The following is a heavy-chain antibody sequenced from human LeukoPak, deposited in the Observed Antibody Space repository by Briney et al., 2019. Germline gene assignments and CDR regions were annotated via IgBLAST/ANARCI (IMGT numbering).Heavy chain of an antibody. Sequence: GGSLRLSCAASGFTFSSYAMSWVRQAPGKGLEWVSAISGSGGSTYYADSVKGRFTISRDNSKNTLFLQMNSLRVEDTAVYYCARVDSGNYDYWGQGTLLTVSS. CDR2: ISGSGGST. CDR1: GFTFSSYA. D-gene: IGHD1-26*01. CDR3: ARVDSGNYDY. J-gene: IGHJ4*02. V-gene: IGHV3-23*01.